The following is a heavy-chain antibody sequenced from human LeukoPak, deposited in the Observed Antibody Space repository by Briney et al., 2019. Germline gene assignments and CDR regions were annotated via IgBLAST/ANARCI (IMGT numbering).Heavy chain of an antibody. CDR2: ISGSGDNT. V-gene: IGHV3-23*01. CDR3: AKDQGSGSYYWFDP. Sequence: PGGSLRLSCAASGITLNSYAMRWVRQAPGKGLQWVSAISGSGDNTYYADTVKGRFTISRDNSKTTLYLQMNSLRADDTAVYYCAKDQGSGSYYWFDPWGQGTLVTVSS. J-gene: IGHJ5*02. D-gene: IGHD1-26*01. CDR1: GITLNSYA.